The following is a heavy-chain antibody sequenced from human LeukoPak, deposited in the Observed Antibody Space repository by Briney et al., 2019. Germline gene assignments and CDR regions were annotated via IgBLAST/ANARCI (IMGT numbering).Heavy chain of an antibody. CDR1: GFTFSNYW. D-gene: IGHD3-22*01. CDR3: VRSAFHAGSGNYYDY. V-gene: IGHV3-74*03. Sequence: GGSLRLSCAASGFTFSNYWIHWVRQAPGKGLMWVSRIDNAGSITTYADSVKGRFTIFRDNAENTLYLQMNSLRVEDTAVYYCVRSAFHAGSGNYYDYWGQGTLVTVSS. J-gene: IGHJ4*02. CDR2: IDNAGSIT.